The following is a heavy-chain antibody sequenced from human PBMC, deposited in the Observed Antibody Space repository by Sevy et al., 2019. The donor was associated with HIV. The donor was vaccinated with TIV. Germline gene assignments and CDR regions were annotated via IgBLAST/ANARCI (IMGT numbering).Heavy chain of an antibody. V-gene: IGHV4-59*01. J-gene: IGHJ6*02. CDR1: GDSISGYY. CDR3: ARGRPDYYYGMDV. Sequence: SETLSLTCNVSGDSISGYYWSWIRQPPGKGLEWIGYIYYTRSNNYNPSLKSRVTISKDTSKNKVTLKLSSVIVADTAVYYCARGRPDYYYGMDVWGQGTTVTVSS. CDR2: IYYTRSN.